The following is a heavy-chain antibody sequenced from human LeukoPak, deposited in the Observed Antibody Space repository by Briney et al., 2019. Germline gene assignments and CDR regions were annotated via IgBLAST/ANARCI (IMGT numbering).Heavy chain of an antibody. D-gene: IGHD3-22*01. J-gene: IGHJ6*02. Sequence: GGSLRLSCAASGFTFSSYAMSWVRQAPGKGLVWVSRINSDGSNTPYVDSVKGRFTISRDNAKNTLYLQMNSLRNEDTAVYYCAREWFYGLDVWGQGTTVIVSS. CDR3: AREWFYGLDV. CDR1: GFTFSSYA. V-gene: IGHV3-74*01. CDR2: INSDGSNT.